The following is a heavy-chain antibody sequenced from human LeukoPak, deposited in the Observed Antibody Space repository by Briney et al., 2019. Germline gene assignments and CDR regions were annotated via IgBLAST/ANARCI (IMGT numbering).Heavy chain of an antibody. CDR3: ARDDGYNVGLDY. Sequence: SETLSLTCAVYGGSFSGYYWSWICQPPGKGLEWIGEINHSGSTNYNPSLKSRVTISVDTSKNQFSLKLSSVTAADTAVYYCARDDGYNVGLDYWGQGTLVTVSS. D-gene: IGHD5-24*01. CDR1: GGSFSGYY. CDR2: INHSGST. J-gene: IGHJ4*02. V-gene: IGHV4-34*01.